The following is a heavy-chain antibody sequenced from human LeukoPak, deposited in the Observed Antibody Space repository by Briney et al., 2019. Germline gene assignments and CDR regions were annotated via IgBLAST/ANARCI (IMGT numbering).Heavy chain of an antibody. CDR2: TYYRTKWFY. Sequence: SQTLSLTCVIPGDAFSSNSAPWYWLRQSPSSGLEWLGRTYYRTKWFYDYAVTLRSRLIIDPDTSDNQFSLRLNSVTPEDTAVYYGAREVAYWGAGCYSAEFDCWGQGSVVTVSS. D-gene: IGHD2-21*02. CDR3: AREVAYWGAGCYSAEFDC. J-gene: IGHJ4*02. CDR1: GDAFSSNSAP. V-gene: IGHV6-1*01.